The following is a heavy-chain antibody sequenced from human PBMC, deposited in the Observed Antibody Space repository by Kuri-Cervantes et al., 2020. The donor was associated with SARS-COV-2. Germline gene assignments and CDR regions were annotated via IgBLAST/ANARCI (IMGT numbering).Heavy chain of an antibody. CDR1: GGSFSGYY. CDR3: ARHGWATGTRVFYYYYYYYMDV. Sequence: GSLRLSCAVYGGSFSGYYWSWIRQPPGKGLEWIGEINHSGSTNYNPSLKSRVTISVDTSKNQFSLKLSSVTAADTAVYYCARHGWATGTRVFYYYYYYYMDVWGKGTTVTVSS. CDR2: INHSGST. V-gene: IGHV4-34*01. D-gene: IGHD5-24*01. J-gene: IGHJ6*03.